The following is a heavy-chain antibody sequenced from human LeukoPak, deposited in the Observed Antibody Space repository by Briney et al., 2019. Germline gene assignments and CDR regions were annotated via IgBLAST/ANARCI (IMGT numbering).Heavy chain of an antibody. CDR2: INPNSGGT. V-gene: IGHV1-2*06. CDR1: GYIFTDYY. J-gene: IGHJ4*02. D-gene: IGHD2-2*01. CDR3: ALNIGYCSSTSCYLNFFDY. Sequence: ASVKVSCKASGYIFTDYYMHWVRQAPGQGLEWMGRINPNSGGTNYAQKFQGRVTMTRDTSISTAYMELSRLRSDDTAVYYCALNIGYCSSTSCYLNFFDYWGQGTLVTVSS.